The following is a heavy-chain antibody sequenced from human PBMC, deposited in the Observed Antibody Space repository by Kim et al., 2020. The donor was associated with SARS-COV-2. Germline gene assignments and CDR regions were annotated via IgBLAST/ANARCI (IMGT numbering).Heavy chain of an antibody. D-gene: IGHD3-10*01. Sequence: GGSLRLSCAASGFTFDDYAMHWVRQAPGKGLEWVSGISWNSGSIGYADSVKGRFTISRDNAKNSLYLQMNSLRAEDTALYYCAKEYMVRGVINPQDYYYGMDVWGQGTTVTVSS. CDR2: ISWNSGSI. V-gene: IGHV3-9*01. CDR1: GFTFDDYA. J-gene: IGHJ6*02. CDR3: AKEYMVRGVINPQDYYYGMDV.